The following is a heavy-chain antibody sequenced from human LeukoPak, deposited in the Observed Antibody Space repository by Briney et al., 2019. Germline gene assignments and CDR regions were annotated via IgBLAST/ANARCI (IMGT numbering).Heavy chain of an antibody. D-gene: IGHD4-17*01. CDR1: GFTFSSYG. CDR3: AKPTVTTGGDY. V-gene: IGHV3-30*18. CDR2: ISYDGSNK. J-gene: IGHJ4*02. Sequence: PGGSLRLSCAASGFTFSSYGMHWVRQAPGKGLEWVAVISYDGSNKYYADSVKGRFTISRDNSKNTLYLQMNSLRAEDTAVYYCAKPTVTTGGDYWGQGTLVTVSS.